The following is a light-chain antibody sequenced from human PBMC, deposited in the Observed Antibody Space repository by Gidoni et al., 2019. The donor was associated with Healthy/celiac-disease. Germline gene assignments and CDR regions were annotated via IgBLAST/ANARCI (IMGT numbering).Light chain of an antibody. V-gene: IGLV1-40*01. Sequence: QSGLTQPPSVSGAPGPRVTISCTGSRSNIGAGYDVHWYQQLPGTAPKLLTSGNSNRPSGVPDRFSGSKSGTSASLAITGLQAEDEADYYCQSYDSSLSGYVFGTGTKVTVL. CDR1: RSNIGAGYD. CDR2: GNS. CDR3: QSYDSSLSGYV. J-gene: IGLJ1*01.